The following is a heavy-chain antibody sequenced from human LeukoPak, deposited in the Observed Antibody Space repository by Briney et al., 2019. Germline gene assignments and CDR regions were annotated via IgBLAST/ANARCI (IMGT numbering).Heavy chain of an antibody. Sequence: GGSLRLSCAASGFTFSSYAMHWVRQAPGKGLEWVAVISYDGSNKYYADSVKGRFTISRDNSKNTLYLQMNSLRAEDTAVYYCARDQIAAAGSGSWFDPWGQGTLVTVSS. V-gene: IGHV3-30*04. J-gene: IGHJ5*02. CDR1: GFTFSSYA. CDR3: ARDQIAAAGSGSWFDP. CDR2: ISYDGSNK. D-gene: IGHD6-13*01.